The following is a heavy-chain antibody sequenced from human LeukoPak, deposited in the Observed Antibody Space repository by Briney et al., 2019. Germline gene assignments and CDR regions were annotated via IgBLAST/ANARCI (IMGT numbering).Heavy chain of an antibody. CDR3: ARRSRADVFDC. D-gene: IGHD6-25*01. Sequence: KPGESLKISRKRSGYNFHIYWIGCARQLPGKGLEWMGIIYPDDSDTRYNPSFQGQVTISADKSITTAYLQWSSLQPSDTAIYYCARRSRADVFDCWGQGTMVTVSS. CDR1: GYNFHIYW. V-gene: IGHV5-51*01. CDR2: IYPDDSDT. J-gene: IGHJ4*02.